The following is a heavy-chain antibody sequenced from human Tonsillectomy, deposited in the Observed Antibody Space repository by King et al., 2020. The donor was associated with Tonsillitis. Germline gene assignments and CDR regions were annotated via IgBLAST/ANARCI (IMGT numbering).Heavy chain of an antibody. CDR1: GYSISSGYY. V-gene: IGHV4-38-2*01. CDR2: IYHSGST. Sequence: QLQESGPGLVKPSETLSLTCAVSGYSISSGYYWGWIRQPPGKGLEWIGSIYHSGSTYYNPSLKSRVTISVDTSKNQCSLKLSSVTAADTAVYYCARVYYDILTGYYEGAFDIWGQGTMVTVSS. D-gene: IGHD3-9*01. CDR3: ARVYYDILTGYYEGAFDI. J-gene: IGHJ3*02.